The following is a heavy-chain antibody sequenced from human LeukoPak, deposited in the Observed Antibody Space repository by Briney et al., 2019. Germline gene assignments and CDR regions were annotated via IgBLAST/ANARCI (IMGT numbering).Heavy chain of an antibody. CDR3: ARSSGSYGIRNWFDP. CDR2: IYTSGST. D-gene: IGHD1-26*01. CDR1: GGSISSYY. Sequence: PSETLSLTCTVSGGSISSYYWSWIRQPAGKGLEWIGRIYTSGSTNYNPSLKSRVTMSVDTSKNQFSLKLSSVTAADTAVYYCARSSGSYGIRNWFDPWGQGTLVTVSS. J-gene: IGHJ5*02. V-gene: IGHV4-4*07.